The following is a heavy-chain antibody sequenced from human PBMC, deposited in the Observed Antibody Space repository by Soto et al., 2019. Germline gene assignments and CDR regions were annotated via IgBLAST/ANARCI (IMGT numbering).Heavy chain of an antibody. J-gene: IGHJ4*02. CDR3: AHDLDPGDYSGAFDY. D-gene: IGHD4-17*01. CDR1: GFSLNTGGVG. CDR2: IYWDDAK. Sequence: QITLKESGPTLVKPTQTLTLTCTFSGFSLNTGGVGVGWIRQPPGKALEWLALIYWDDAKRYSPSLKSRLTITKDTSKNQVVLTMTNMDPADTATYYCAHDLDPGDYSGAFDYWGQGALVTVSS. V-gene: IGHV2-5*02.